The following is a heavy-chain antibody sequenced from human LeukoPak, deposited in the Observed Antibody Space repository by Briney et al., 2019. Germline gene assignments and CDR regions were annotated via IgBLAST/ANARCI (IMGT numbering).Heavy chain of an antibody. D-gene: IGHD3-9*01. Sequence: GGSLRLSCAASGFTFSSYSMNWVRQAPGKGLEWVSSISSSSSYIYYGDSVKGRFTISRDNAKNSLYLQMNSLRAEDTAVYYCASISRQDPWGQGTLVTVSS. CDR3: ASISRQDP. V-gene: IGHV3-21*01. CDR2: ISSSSSYI. J-gene: IGHJ5*02. CDR1: GFTFSSYS.